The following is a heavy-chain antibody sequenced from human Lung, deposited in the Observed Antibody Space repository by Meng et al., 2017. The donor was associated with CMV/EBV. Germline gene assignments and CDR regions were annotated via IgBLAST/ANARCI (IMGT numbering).Heavy chain of an antibody. Sequence: QVQLQESGPGLVKPSGTLSLTCGVSGVSISSNIRWTWVRQHPGKGLEWIGDLDDSGSTNYNPSLNSRISISLDKSKNHFSLKVNSVTAADTAVYYCARGKQDAWELLAYWGQGALVTVSS. V-gene: IGHV4-4*02. CDR2: LDDSGST. J-gene: IGHJ4*02. D-gene: IGHD1-26*01. CDR1: GVSISSNIR. CDR3: ARGKQDAWELLAY.